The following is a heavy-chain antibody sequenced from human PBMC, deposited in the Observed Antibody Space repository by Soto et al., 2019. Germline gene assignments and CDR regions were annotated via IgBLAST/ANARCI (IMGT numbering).Heavy chain of an antibody. Sequence: ESGPTLVNPTETLTLTCTVSGFSLSNARMGVSWIRQSPGKALEWLAHIFSNDEKSYSTTLKNRLTISKDTSNSQVVLTMTNMDPVDTATYYCARINFGIPAAILRWFDPWGQGTLVTVSS. CDR3: ARINFGIPAAILRWFDP. CDR2: IFSNDEK. CDR1: GFSLSNARMG. D-gene: IGHD2-2*01. J-gene: IGHJ5*02. V-gene: IGHV2-26*01.